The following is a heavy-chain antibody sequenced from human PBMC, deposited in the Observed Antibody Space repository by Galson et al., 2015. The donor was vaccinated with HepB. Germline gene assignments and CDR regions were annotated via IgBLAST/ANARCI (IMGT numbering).Heavy chain of an antibody. CDR3: AREDGVRGVIIKALGY. D-gene: IGHD3-10*01. Sequence: SVKVSCKASGYTFTSYYMHWVRQAPGQGLEWMGIINPSGGSTSYAQKFQGRVTMTRDTSTSTVYMELSSLRSEDTAVYYCAREDGVRGVIIKALGYWGQGTLVTVSS. V-gene: IGHV1-46*01. J-gene: IGHJ4*02. CDR2: INPSGGST. CDR1: GYTFTSYY.